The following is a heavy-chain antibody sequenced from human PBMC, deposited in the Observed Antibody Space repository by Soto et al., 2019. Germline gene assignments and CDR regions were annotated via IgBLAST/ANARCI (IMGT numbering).Heavy chain of an antibody. CDR2: LSPNSGYT. J-gene: IGHJ4*02. CDR3: ARGGDAGYDY. D-gene: IGHD2-21*02. V-gene: IGHV1-8*01. CDR1: GYTFASLD. Sequence: QVQLVQSGAEVKKPGASVKVSCKASGYTFASLDINWVRQTTGQGLEWMGWLSPNSGYTDYAQKFQGRVTMTRDTSINTAYMELSSLTSEDSAIYDCARGGDAGYDYWGQGTLVTVSS.